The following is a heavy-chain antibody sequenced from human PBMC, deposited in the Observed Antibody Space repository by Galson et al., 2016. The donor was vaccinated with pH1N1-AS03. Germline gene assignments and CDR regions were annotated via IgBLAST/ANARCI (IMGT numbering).Heavy chain of an antibody. J-gene: IGHJ3*02. CDR3: ARARTSPGSLAGVGFDI. CDR2: IRSKTYGGTT. V-gene: IGHV3-49*01. CDR1: GFTFGDYP. Sequence: SLRLSCAASGFTFGDYPLTWFRQAPGKGLEWVGFIRSKTYGGTTEYAASVKGRFTISRDGSKSTAYLQMNSLKTEDTAVYYCARARTSPGSLAGVGFDIWGQGTMVTVSS.